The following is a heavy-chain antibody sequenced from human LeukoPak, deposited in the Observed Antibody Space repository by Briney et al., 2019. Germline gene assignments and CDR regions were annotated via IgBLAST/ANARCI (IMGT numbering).Heavy chain of an antibody. Sequence: SETLSLTCTVSGGSISNGGYYWSWIRQHPGKGLEWIGYIYYSGSTYYNPSLKSRVTISVDTSKNQFSLKLSSVTAADTAVYYCARDDSSGYFNWFDPWGQGTLVTVSS. J-gene: IGHJ5*02. D-gene: IGHD3-22*01. CDR3: ARDDSSGYFNWFDP. V-gene: IGHV4-31*03. CDR2: IYYSGST. CDR1: GGSISNGGYY.